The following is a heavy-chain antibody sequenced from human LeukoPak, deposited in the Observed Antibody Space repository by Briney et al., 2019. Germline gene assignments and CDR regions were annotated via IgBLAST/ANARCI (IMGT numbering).Heavy chain of an antibody. CDR3: ARGCFSPDITGHGGLCAFDL. CDR1: GFTFNNYV. CDR2: ISYDGSNT. D-gene: IGHD2-8*02. V-gene: IGHV3-30-3*01. Sequence: GGSLRLSCAASGFTFNNYVMHWVRQAPGKGLEWVAVISYDGSNTYYAASVRGRFTLSRDSSKNTMYLQMNRLRVEDTAVYYCARGCFSPDITGHGGLCAFDLWGQGTLVSVSS. J-gene: IGHJ3*01.